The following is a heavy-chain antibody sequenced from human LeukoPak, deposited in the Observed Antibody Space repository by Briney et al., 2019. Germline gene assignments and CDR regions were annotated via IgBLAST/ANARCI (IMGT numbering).Heavy chain of an antibody. CDR2: IYYSRST. J-gene: IGHJ4*02. V-gene: IGHV4-39*07. CDR1: SDSISSSSYN. CDR3: ARVPTVTFFDY. D-gene: IGHD4-17*01. Sequence: SETLSLTCTVSSDSISSSSYNWGRIRQPPGKGLAWIGTIYYSRSTYYNPSLKSRVTISVDTSKNQFSLQLSPVTAADTAVYYCARVPTVTFFDYWGQGTLVTVSS.